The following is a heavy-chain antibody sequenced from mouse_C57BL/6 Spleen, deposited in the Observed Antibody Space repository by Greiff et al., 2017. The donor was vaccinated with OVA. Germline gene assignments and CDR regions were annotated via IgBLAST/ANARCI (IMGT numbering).Heavy chain of an antibody. D-gene: IGHD2-2*01. CDR1: GYSITSGYY. J-gene: IGHJ3*01. Sequence: VQLKESGPGLVKPSQSLSLTCSVTGYSITSGYYWNWIRQFPGNKLEWMGYISYDGSNNYNPSLKNRISITRDTSKNQFFLKLNSVTTEDTATYYCARDRYGYDGAYWGQGTLVTVSA. CDR3: ARDRYGYDGAY. V-gene: IGHV3-6*01. CDR2: ISYDGSN.